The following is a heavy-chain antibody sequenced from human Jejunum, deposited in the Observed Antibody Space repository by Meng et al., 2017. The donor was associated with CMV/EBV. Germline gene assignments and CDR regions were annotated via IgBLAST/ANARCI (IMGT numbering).Heavy chain of an antibody. CDR2: IYSGATNT. V-gene: IGHV3-23*03. J-gene: IGHJ4*02. CDR1: GFTFSSYA. Sequence: GFTFSSYAMSWVRQAPVKGLEWVSVIYSGATNTYYADSVEGRFTISRDDSKNTLYLQVHSLRAEDTAVYYCAKHQGSGIYYNYLDYWGQGTLVTVSS. D-gene: IGHD1-26*01. CDR3: AKHQGSGIYYNYLDY.